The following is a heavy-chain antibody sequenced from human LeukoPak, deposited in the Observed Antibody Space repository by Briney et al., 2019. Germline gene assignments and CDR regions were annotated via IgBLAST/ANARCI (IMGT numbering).Heavy chain of an antibody. D-gene: IGHD4-17*01. CDR2: ISSSSSYI. CDR3: ARDLAGYGDSEFDY. Sequence: PGGSLRHSRAASGFTFSSYSMNWVRQAPGKGLEWVSSISSSSSYIYYADSVKGRFTISRDNAKNSLYLQMNSLRAEDTAVYYCARDLAGYGDSEFDYWGQGTLVTVSS. V-gene: IGHV3-21*01. CDR1: GFTFSSYS. J-gene: IGHJ4*02.